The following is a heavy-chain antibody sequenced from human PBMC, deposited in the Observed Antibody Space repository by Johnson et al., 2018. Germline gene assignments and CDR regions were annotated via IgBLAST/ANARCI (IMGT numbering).Heavy chain of an antibody. CDR1: GFTFSDYY. CDR3: ARPSIAVAGSLWSYYYYYMDV. D-gene: IGHD6-19*01. V-gene: IGHV3-11*04. Sequence: QVQLVESGGGLVKPGGSLRLSCAASGFTFSDYYMSWIRQAPGKGLEWVSYISSSGSSIYYADSVKGRFTISRDNAKNTLYLQMNSLRAGDTAVYYWARPSIAVAGSLWSYYYYYMDVWGKGTTVTVSS. CDR2: ISSSGSSI. J-gene: IGHJ6*03.